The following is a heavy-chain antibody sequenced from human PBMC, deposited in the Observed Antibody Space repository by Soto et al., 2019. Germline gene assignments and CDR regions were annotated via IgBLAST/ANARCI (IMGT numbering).Heavy chain of an antibody. Sequence: PSETLSLTCTVSGGSISSSSYYWGGILQPPGKGLEWIGSIYYSGSTYYNPSLKSRVTISVDTSKNQFSLKLSSVTAADTAVYYCARHRYSSNTNWFDPWGQGTLVTVSS. CDR1: GGSISSSSYY. CDR2: IYYSGST. CDR3: ARHRYSSNTNWFDP. V-gene: IGHV4-39*01. D-gene: IGHD6-13*01. J-gene: IGHJ5*02.